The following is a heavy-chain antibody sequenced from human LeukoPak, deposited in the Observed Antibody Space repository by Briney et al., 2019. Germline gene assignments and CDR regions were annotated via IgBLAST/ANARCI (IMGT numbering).Heavy chain of an antibody. CDR2: IYYSGST. D-gene: IGHD5-12*01. CDR3: ARGMAAAYDYNWFDP. Sequence: SETLSLTCTVSGGSISSYYWSWIRQPPGKGLEWIGYIYYSGSTNYNPSLKSRVTMSADTSKNQFTLKMNSVTAADTAVYFCARGMAAAYDYNWFDPWGQGTLVTVSS. J-gene: IGHJ5*02. V-gene: IGHV4-59*12. CDR1: GGSISSYY.